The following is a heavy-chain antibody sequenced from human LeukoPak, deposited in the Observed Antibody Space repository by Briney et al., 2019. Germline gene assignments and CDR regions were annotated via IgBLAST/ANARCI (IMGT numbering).Heavy chain of an antibody. CDR2: INTNTGDP. CDR3: ARVNFVGDY. CDR1: GYTFTNYA. V-gene: IGHV7-4-1*02. D-gene: IGHD1-26*01. Sequence: ASVKVSCKASGYTFTNYAMNWVRQAPGQGLEWMGWINTNTGDPTYAQGFTGRFVFSLDTSVNTAFLQITSLKAEDTAVYYCARVNFVGDYWGQGTLVTVSS. J-gene: IGHJ4*02.